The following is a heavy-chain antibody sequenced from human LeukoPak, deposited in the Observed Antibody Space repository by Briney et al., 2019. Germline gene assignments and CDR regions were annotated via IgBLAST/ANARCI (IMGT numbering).Heavy chain of an antibody. Sequence: SETLSLTCTVSGGSISSYYWSWIRQPPGKGLEWIGYIYYSGSTNYNPSLKSRVTISVDTSKNQFSLKLSSVTAADTAVYYCARDRQCSGGSCYYYYYYGMDVWGQGTTVTVSS. J-gene: IGHJ6*02. CDR3: ARDRQCSGGSCYYYYYYGMDV. CDR1: GGSISSYY. CDR2: IYYSGST. V-gene: IGHV4-59*01. D-gene: IGHD2-15*01.